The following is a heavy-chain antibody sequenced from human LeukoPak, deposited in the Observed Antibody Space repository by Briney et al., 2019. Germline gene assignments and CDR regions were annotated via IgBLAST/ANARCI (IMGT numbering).Heavy chain of an antibody. V-gene: IGHV1-2*02. CDR1: GYTFTNYY. D-gene: IGHD2-8*02. CDR3: ASNILVLLDGFDP. J-gene: IGHJ5*02. CDR2: VNPRSGDT. Sequence: ASVKVSCKGSGYTFTNYYIHWVRQAPGQGLVWMGRVNPRSGDTKYSQDFEGRVFMTRDTSISTAFMELRGLRPDDTAVYFCASNILVLLDGFDPWGQGTLVSVSS.